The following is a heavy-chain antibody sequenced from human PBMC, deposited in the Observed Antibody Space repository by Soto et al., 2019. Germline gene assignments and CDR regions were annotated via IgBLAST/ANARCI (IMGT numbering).Heavy chain of an antibody. CDR1: GGSVSSGSYY. D-gene: IGHD6-19*01. CDR3: ATALAETSFDI. J-gene: IGHJ3*02. V-gene: IGHV4-61*01. Sequence: PSETLSLTCTVSGGSVSSGSYYWSWIRQPPGKGLEWIGCIYYSGSTYYNPSLRSRVTISVDTSKNQFSLKLSSVTAADTAVYYCATALAETSFDIWGQGTMVTVSS. CDR2: IYYSGST.